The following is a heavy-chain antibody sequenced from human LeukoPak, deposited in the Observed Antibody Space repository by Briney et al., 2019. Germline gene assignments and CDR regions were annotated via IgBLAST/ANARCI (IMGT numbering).Heavy chain of an antibody. J-gene: IGHJ4*02. CDR3: ARDMTTVTYEDY. Sequence: GGSLRLSCAASGSTVSSNYMSWVRQAPGKGLEWVSVIYSGGSTYYADSVKGRFTISRDNSKNTLYFQMNSLRAEDTAVYYCARDMTTVTYEDYWGQGTLVTVSS. CDR2: IYSGGST. D-gene: IGHD4-17*01. V-gene: IGHV3-66*01. CDR1: GSTVSSNY.